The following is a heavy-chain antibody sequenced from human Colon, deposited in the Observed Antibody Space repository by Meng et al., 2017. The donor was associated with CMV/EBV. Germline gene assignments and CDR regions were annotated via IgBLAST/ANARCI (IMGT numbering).Heavy chain of an antibody. D-gene: IGHD5-12*01. V-gene: IGHV1-18*01. J-gene: IGHJ4*02. CDR2: ISPYNDDK. CDR3: ARPYDSDARDSNQGLLCDY. Sequence: FTNYVITWVRQAPGKGLEWIGWISPYNDDKKYGQKVQVRGTITTDTSTNTAYMELRMLRSDDAAIYYCARPYDSDARDSNQGLLCDYWGQGSLVTVSS. CDR1: FTNYV.